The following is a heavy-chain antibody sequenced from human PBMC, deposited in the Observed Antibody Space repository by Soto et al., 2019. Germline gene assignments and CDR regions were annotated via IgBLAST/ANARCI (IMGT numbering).Heavy chain of an antibody. CDR1: GFTFSSYA. V-gene: IGHV3-30-3*01. CDR3: ARARGAYSGSYGFDY. Sequence: QVQLVESGGGVVQPGRSLRLSCAASGFTFSSYAMHWVRQAPGKGLEGVAVISYDGSNKYYADSVKGRFTISRDNSKNTLYLQMNSLRAEDTAVYYCARARGAYSGSYGFDYWGQGTLVTVSS. D-gene: IGHD1-26*01. CDR2: ISYDGSNK. J-gene: IGHJ4*02.